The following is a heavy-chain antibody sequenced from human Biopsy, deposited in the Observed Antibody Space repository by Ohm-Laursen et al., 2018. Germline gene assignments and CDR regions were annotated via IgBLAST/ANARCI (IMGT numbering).Heavy chain of an antibody. V-gene: IGHV4-61*01. D-gene: IGHD6-19*01. CDR3: ARGRRTSGWPYFDN. CDR2: IYSGGNT. Sequence: TLSLTCAVSGDSLTSGPENWSWIRQSPGQGLEYIGFIYSGGNTNYNPSLKDRVTMSVDTSKNQFYLKLYSVTAADTAVYYCARGRRTSGWPYFDNWGQGALVIVSP. CDR1: GDSLTSGPEN. J-gene: IGHJ4*02.